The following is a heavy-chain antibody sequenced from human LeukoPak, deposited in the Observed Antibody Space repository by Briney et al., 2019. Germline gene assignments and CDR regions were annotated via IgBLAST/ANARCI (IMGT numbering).Heavy chain of an antibody. Sequence: GGSLSLSWAASGFTYSSYSMNWVRQAPGKGLEWVSSISSSSSYIYYADSVKGRFTISRDNAKNSLYLQMNSLRAEDTAVYYCARGGGSYNNWFDPWGQGTLVTVSS. CDR3: ARGGGSYNNWFDP. CDR1: GFTYSSYS. D-gene: IGHD1-26*01. J-gene: IGHJ5*02. CDR2: ISSSSSYI. V-gene: IGHV3-21*01.